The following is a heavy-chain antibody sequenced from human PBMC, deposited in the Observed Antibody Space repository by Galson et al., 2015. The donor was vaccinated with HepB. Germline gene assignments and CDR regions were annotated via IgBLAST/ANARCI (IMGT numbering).Heavy chain of an antibody. CDR3: ARDLYIAAAGLNWFDP. Sequence: SLRLSCAASGFTFSSYWMSWVRQAPGKGLEWVANIKQDGSEKYYVDSVKGRFTISRDNAKNSLYLQMNSLRAEDTAVYYCARDLYIAAAGLNWFDPWGQGTLVTVSS. J-gene: IGHJ5*02. CDR1: GFTFSSYW. D-gene: IGHD6-13*01. CDR2: IKQDGSEK. V-gene: IGHV3-7*03.